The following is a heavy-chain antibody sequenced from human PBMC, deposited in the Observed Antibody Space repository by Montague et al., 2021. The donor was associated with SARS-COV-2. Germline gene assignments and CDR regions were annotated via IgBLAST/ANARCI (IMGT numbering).Heavy chain of an antibody. CDR2: IYYSGST. CDR3: ARGFDI. CDR1: GGSISSYY. V-gene: IGHV4-59*01. J-gene: IGHJ3*02. Sequence: SETLSLTCTVSGGSISSYYWRWIRPPQGKGLEWIGYIYYSGSTNYNPSLKSRVTISVDTSKNQFSLKLSSVTAADTAVYYCARGFDIWGQGTMVTVSS.